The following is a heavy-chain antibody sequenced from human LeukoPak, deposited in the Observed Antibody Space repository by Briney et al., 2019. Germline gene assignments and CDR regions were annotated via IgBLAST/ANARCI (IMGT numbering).Heavy chain of an antibody. CDR2: ISAYNGNT. CDR1: GYTFSNYG. CDR3: ARSVQYDVFDI. V-gene: IGHV1-18*01. Sequence: GASVKVSCKASGYTFSNYGITWVRQVPGQGLEWMGRISAYNGNTHYAQKLQGRVTMTTDTSTSTAYMELRSLRSDDTAVYYCARSVQYDVFDIWGQGTMVTVSS. D-gene: IGHD5/OR15-5a*01. J-gene: IGHJ3*02.